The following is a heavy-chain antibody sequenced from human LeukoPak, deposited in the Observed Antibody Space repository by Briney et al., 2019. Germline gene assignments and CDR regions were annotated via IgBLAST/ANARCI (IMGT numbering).Heavy chain of an antibody. CDR3: ARWRVAARPKVYYMDV. CDR1: GGSISGDY. D-gene: IGHD6-6*01. V-gene: IGHV4-34*01. CDR2: INHSGST. J-gene: IGHJ6*03. Sequence: SETLSLTCAVYGGSISGDYWSWIRQPPGKGLEWIGEINHSGSTNYNPSLKSRVTISVDTSKNQFSLKLSSVTAADTAVYYCARWRVAARPKVYYMDVWGKGTTVTVSS.